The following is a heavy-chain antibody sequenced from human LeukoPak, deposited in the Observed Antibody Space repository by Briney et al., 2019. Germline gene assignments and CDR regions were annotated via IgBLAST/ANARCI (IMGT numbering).Heavy chain of an antibody. J-gene: IGHJ3*02. CDR1: GFTVSNNY. CDR2: ISSSSSYI. D-gene: IGHD3-22*01. Sequence: GALRLSCAASGFTVSNNYMSWVRQAPGKGLEWVSSISSSSSYIYYADSVKGRFTISRDNAKNSLYLQMNSLRAEDTAVYYCARIHHYDSSGYYYVAFDIWGQGTMVTVSS. V-gene: IGHV3-21*01. CDR3: ARIHHYDSSGYYYVAFDI.